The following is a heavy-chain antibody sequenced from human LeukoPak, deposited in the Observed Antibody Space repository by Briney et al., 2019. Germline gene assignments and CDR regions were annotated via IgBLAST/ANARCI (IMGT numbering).Heavy chain of an antibody. D-gene: IGHD6-19*01. CDR3: ARVVGIAVAGTGDY. V-gene: IGHV3-21*01. CDR1: GFTFSSYS. J-gene: IGHJ4*02. Sequence: GGSLRLSCAASGFTFSSYSMNWVCQAPGKGLEWVSSISSSSSYIYYADSVKGRFTISRDNAKNSLYLQMNSLRAEDTAVYYCARVVGIAVAGTGDYWGQGTLVTVSS. CDR2: ISSSSSYI.